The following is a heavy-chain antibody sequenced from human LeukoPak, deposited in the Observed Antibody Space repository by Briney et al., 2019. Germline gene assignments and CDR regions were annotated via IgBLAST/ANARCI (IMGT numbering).Heavy chain of an antibody. CDR3: ARGGGAFDI. V-gene: IGHV6-1*01. CDR2: TYYRSKWSN. Sequence: SQTLSLTPAIPRDTLSTNSAAWDWIRHSPSRGLEWLGRTYYRSKWSNDYAVSVKSRITINPATSKNHFSLQLNSVTPEDTAVYYCARGGGAFDIWGQGTMVTVTS. CDR1: RDTLSTNSAA. J-gene: IGHJ3*02.